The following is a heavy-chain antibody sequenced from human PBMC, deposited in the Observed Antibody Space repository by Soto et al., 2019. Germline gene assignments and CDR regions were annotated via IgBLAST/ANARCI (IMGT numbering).Heavy chain of an antibody. D-gene: IGHD2-8*01. CDR1: GFTFNRHP. CDR3: ARASGHIYATLHGPFDH. J-gene: IGHJ4*02. CDR2: ISHDGNNK. Sequence: QVQLVESGGGVVQPGRSLRLSCAASGFTFNRHPLHWVRHAPGKGLEWVAVISHDGNNKYYADSVKGRFTISRDNSMNMLYLQMHGLRTEDTAIFYCARASGHIYATLHGPFDHWGQGALVTVSS. V-gene: IGHV3-30-3*01.